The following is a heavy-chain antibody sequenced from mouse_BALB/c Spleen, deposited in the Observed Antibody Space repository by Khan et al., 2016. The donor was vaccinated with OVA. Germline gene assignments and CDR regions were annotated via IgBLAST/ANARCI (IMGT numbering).Heavy chain of an antibody. V-gene: IGHV1S22*01. CDR3: TRWSYWFAY. CDR1: GYTFTSYW. Sequence: LQQPGSELVRPGASVKLSCKASGYTFTSYWMHWVKQRPGQGLEWIGDIYPGSGSTNYDEKFKSKATLTVDTSSSTAYMQLSSLTSEDSAGYYGTRWSYWFAYWGQGTLVTVSA. D-gene: IGHD2-12*01. J-gene: IGHJ3*01. CDR2: IYPGSGST.